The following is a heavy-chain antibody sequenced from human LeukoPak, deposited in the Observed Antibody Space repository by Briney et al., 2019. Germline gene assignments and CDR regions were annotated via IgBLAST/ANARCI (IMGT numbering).Heavy chain of an antibody. CDR1: GFTFDDYG. D-gene: IGHD5-18*01. CDR3: ARDRRVQLWLRNSGNYYFDY. Sequence: GGSLRLSCVASGFTFDDYGMSWVRQAPGKGLEWVSGINWNGGSTGYADSVKGRFTISRDNAKNSLYLQMNSLRAEDTALYYCARDRRVQLWLRNSGNYYFDYWGQGTLVTVSS. J-gene: IGHJ4*02. V-gene: IGHV3-20*04. CDR2: INWNGGST.